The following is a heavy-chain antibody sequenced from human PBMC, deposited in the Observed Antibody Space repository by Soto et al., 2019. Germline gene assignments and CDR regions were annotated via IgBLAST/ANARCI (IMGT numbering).Heavy chain of an antibody. D-gene: IGHD3-10*01. V-gene: IGHV1-69*19. J-gene: IGHJ4*02. CDR2: ISPMFGAA. Sequence: QVQLVQSGAEMKKPGSSVKVSCQSSGGTFNTYAMNWVRQAPGQGPEWMGDISPMFGAANYAPKFQGRVTITADEATGTSYMQVSSLTSEDTALYFCAREVQVHTPAFVYWGQGTLVTVSS. CDR1: GGTFNTYA. CDR3: AREVQVHTPAFVY.